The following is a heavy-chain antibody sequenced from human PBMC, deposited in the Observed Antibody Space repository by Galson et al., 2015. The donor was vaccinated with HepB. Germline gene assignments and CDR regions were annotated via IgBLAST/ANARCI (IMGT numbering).Heavy chain of an antibody. V-gene: IGHV3-11*01. CDR1: GFTFSDYY. J-gene: IGHJ3*02. CDR2: ISSSGSTI. D-gene: IGHD4-17*01. CDR3: ASSVRATVDAFDI. Sequence: SLRLSCAASGFTFSDYYMSWIRQAPGKGLEWVSYISSSGSTIYYADSVKGRFTISRDNSKNTLYLQMNSLRAEDTAVYYCASSVRATVDAFDIWGQGTMVTVSS.